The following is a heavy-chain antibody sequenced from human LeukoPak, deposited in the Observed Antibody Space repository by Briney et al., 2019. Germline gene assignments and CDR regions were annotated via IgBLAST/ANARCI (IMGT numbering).Heavy chain of an antibody. CDR3: ARSKYDYGSGSYLSPEPLYYYYGMDV. Sequence: SETLSLTCAVYGGSFSGYYWSWIRQPPGKGLEWIGEINHSGSTNYNPSLKSRVTISVDTSKNQFSLKLSSVTAADTAVYYCARSKYDYGSGSYLSPEPLYYYYGMDVWGKATTVTVSS. CDR2: INHSGST. J-gene: IGHJ6*04. D-gene: IGHD3-10*01. V-gene: IGHV4-34*01. CDR1: GGSFSGYY.